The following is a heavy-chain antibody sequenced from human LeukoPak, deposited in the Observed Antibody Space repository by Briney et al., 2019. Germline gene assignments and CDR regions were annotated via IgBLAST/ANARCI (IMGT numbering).Heavy chain of an antibody. V-gene: IGHV4-34*01. D-gene: IGHD2-21*01. J-gene: IGHJ4*02. CDR2: INHRGTT. CDR3: ARAFDYYFDY. CDR1: GGSFSDYY. Sequence: SETLSLTCAVYGGSFSDYYWIWIRQPPGKGLEWIAKINHRGTTNYNLSLKSRLSLSVDTSNRHFSLKLTSVTAADTAVYYCARAFDYYFDYWSQGTLVTVSS.